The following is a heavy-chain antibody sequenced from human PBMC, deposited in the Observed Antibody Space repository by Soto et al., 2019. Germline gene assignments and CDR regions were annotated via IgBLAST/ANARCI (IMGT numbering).Heavy chain of an antibody. CDR2: IYHTGNA. V-gene: IGHV4-39*01. Sequence: TLSLTCSVSGDSISNSRFYWAWIRQPPGEGLEWIGSIYHTGNAYYNPSLKSRVTISVDTSKNQFSLKLTSVTAADAALYYCARDFFDSIDYPTNSFDSWCQGTLVTGSS. D-gene: IGHD3-22*01. J-gene: IGHJ5*01. CDR1: GDSISNSRFY. CDR3: ARDFFDSIDYPTNSFDS.